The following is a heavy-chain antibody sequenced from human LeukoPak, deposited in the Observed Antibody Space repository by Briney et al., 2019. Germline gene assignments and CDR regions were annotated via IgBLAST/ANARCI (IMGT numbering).Heavy chain of an antibody. J-gene: IGHJ3*02. V-gene: IGHV4-4*02. CDR2: IYHSGST. Sequence: SGTLSLACAVSGGSISSSNWWSWVRQPPGKGLEWIGEIYHSGSTNYNPSLKSRVTISVDKSKNQFSLKLSSVTAADTAVYYCASELAYCGGDCYQGTFDIWGQGTMVTVSS. D-gene: IGHD2-21*02. CDR3: ASELAYCGGDCYQGTFDI. CDR1: GGSISSSNW.